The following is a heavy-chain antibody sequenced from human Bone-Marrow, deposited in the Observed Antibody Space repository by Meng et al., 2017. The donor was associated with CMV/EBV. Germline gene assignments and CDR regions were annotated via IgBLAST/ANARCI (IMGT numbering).Heavy chain of an antibody. D-gene: IGHD3-10*01. Sequence: SETLSLTCTVSGGSISSSSYHWGWIRQPPGKGLEWIGSIYYSGSTHYNPSLKSRLTISVDTSKNQFSLKLSSVTAADTAVYYCARQPYGSGSGSDYWGQGTLVTFSS. V-gene: IGHV4-39*01. J-gene: IGHJ4*02. CDR2: IYYSGST. CDR1: GGSISSSSYH. CDR3: ARQPYGSGSGSDY.